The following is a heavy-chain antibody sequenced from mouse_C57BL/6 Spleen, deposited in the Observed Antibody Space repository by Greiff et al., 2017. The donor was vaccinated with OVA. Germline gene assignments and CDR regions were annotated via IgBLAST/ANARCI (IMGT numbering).Heavy chain of an antibody. CDR3: AVMVTTTGAWFAY. CDR1: GYTFTDYN. D-gene: IGHD2-2*01. CDR2: INPNNGGT. J-gene: IGHJ3*01. V-gene: IGHV1-18*01. Sequence: EVQGVESGPELVKPGASVKIPCKASGYTFTDYNMDWVKQSHGKSLEWIGDINPNNGGTIYNQKFKGKATLTVDKSSSTAYMELRSLTSEDTAVYYCAVMVTTTGAWFAYWGQGTLVTVSA.